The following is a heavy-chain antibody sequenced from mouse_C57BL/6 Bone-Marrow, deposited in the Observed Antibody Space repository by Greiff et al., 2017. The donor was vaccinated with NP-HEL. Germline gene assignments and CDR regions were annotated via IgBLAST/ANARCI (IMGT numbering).Heavy chain of an antibody. V-gene: IGHV1-81*01. J-gene: IGHJ4*01. CDR2: IYPRSGNT. CDR1: GYTFTSYG. Sequence: VQLQQSGAELARPGASVKLSCKASGYTFTSYGISWVKQRTGQGLEWIGEIYPRSGNTYYNEKFKGKATLTADKSSSKAYMELRSLTSEDSAVYFCARGEGNSYAMDYWGQGTSVTVSS. D-gene: IGHD2-1*01. CDR3: ARGEGNSYAMDY.